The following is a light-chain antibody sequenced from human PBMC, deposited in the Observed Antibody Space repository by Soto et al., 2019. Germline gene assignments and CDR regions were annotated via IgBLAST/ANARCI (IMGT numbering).Light chain of an antibody. CDR2: GAS. J-gene: IGKJ2*01. V-gene: IGKV3-15*01. Sequence: EIVRTQSPATLSVSPWERVTLSCRASQSVSNNLAWYQQKPGHGPRLLIYGASTRATNIPARFSGSGSGTEFTLTIISLQSEDFAVYYFHQYNTWPPYTFGQGTKLEIK. CDR3: HQYNTWPPYT. CDR1: QSVSNN.